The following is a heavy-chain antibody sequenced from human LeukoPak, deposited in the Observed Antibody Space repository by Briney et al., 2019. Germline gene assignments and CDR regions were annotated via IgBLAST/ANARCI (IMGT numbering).Heavy chain of an antibody. Sequence: GGSLRLSCAPSGLSFSIYWMSCVRQAPGKRREWVANIKQDVSEKYYVDSVKGRFTISRDNAKNSLYLQMNSMRAEDTAVYYCVLPYSYGYFDYWGQGTLVTVSS. V-gene: IGHV3-7*01. D-gene: IGHD5-18*01. CDR3: VLPYSYGYFDY. CDR2: IKQDVSEK. J-gene: IGHJ4*02. CDR1: GLSFSIYW.